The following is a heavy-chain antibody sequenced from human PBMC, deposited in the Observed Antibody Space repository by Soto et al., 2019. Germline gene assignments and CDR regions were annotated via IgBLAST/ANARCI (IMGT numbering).Heavy chain of an antibody. CDR2: ISSSSSYI. V-gene: IGHV3-21*01. CDR1: GFTFSSYS. D-gene: IGHD3-22*01. CDR3: ARRTSYDSSGYYCY. J-gene: IGHJ4*02. Sequence: EVQLVESGGGLVKPGGSLRLSCAASGFTFSSYSMNWVRQAPGKGLEWVSSISSSSSYIYYADSVKGRFTISRDNAKNSLYLQMNSLRDEDTAVYYCARRTSYDSSGYYCYWGQGTLVTVSS.